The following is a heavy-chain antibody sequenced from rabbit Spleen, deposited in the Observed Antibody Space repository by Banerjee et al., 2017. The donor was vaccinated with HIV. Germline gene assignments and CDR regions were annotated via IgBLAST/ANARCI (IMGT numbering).Heavy chain of an antibody. J-gene: IGHJ4*01. D-gene: IGHD1-1*01. CDR3: ARDLTGVIGWNFGW. CDR1: GFDFSNYG. CDR2: IAGSSSGFT. Sequence: QEQLVESGGGLVQPGGSLKLSCKASGFDFSNYGVTWVRQAPGKGLEWISCIAGSSSGFTYSATWAKGRFTCSKTSSTTVTLQMTSLTVADTATYFCARDLTGVIGWNFGWWGQGTLVTVS. V-gene: IGHV1S45*01.